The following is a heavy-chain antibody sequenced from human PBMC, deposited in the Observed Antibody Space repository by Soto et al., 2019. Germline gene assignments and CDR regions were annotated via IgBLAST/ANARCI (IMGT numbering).Heavy chain of an antibody. CDR1: GGSVSSGSYY. D-gene: IGHD5-12*01. V-gene: IGHV4-61*01. Sequence: SETLSLTCTVSGGSVSSGSYYWSWIRQPPGKGLEWIGYIYYSGSTNYNPSLKSRVTISVDTSKNQFSLKLSSVTAADTAVYYCARRFYGGRGGYDRMGGIDYWGQGTLVTVSS. CDR3: ARRFYGGRGGYDRMGGIDY. J-gene: IGHJ4*02. CDR2: IYYSGST.